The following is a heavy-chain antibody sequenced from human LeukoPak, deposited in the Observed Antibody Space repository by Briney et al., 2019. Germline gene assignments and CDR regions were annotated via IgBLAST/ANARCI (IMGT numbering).Heavy chain of an antibody. CDR1: GFTFSSCA. V-gene: IGHV3-23*01. CDR2: ISGSGGST. J-gene: IGHJ4*02. D-gene: IGHD1-26*01. Sequence: GGSLRLSCAASGFTFSSCAMSWVRQAPGKGLEWVSGISGSGGSTYSADSVKGRFTISRDNSKNTLYLQMNSLRAEDTAVYYCAKGRNYGVGATILDYWGQGTLVTVSS. CDR3: AKGRNYGVGATILDY.